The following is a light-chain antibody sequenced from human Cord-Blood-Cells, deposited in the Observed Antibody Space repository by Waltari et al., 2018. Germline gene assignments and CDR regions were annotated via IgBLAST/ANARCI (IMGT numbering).Light chain of an antibody. Sequence: EIVLTQSPATLSLSPGERATISCRASQSVSSYLAWYQQKPSQAPRLLIYDASNRATGIPARFSGSGSGTDFTRTISSLEPEDFAVYYCQQRSNWPQLTFGGGTKVEIK. CDR2: DAS. CDR1: QSVSSY. J-gene: IGKJ4*01. V-gene: IGKV3-11*01. CDR3: QQRSNWPQLT.